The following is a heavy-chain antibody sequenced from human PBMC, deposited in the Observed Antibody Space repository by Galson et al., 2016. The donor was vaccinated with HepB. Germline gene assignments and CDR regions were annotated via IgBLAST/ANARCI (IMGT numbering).Heavy chain of an antibody. Sequence: SLRLSCAASGFSVSTTYMAWVRQSPGKGLESVSAIFSGGTMFYADSLMGRFTISRDSSSNTLYLQMRSLRAQDTAVYYCARDSGYNEHGGFDNWGQGTLVTVSS. CDR2: IFSGGTM. J-gene: IGHJ4*02. V-gene: IGHV3-66*01. CDR1: GFSVSTTY. D-gene: IGHD5-12*01. CDR3: ARDSGYNEHGGFDN.